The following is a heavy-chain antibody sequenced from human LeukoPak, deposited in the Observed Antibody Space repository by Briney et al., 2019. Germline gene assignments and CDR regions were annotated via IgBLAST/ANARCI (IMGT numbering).Heavy chain of an antibody. CDR1: GFTFSNAW. J-gene: IGHJ4*02. D-gene: IGHD5-18*01. CDR2: IKSKTDGGTT. Sequence: GGSLRLSCAASGFTFSNAWMSWVRQAPGKGLEWVSRIKSKTDGGTTDYAAPVKGRFTISRDNSKNTLYLQMNSLRAEDTAVYYCAKGTTWIQLLTDYWGQGTLVTVSS. V-gene: IGHV3-15*01. CDR3: AKGTTWIQLLTDY.